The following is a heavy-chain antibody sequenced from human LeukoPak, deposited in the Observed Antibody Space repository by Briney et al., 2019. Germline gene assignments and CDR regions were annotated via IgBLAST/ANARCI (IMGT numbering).Heavy chain of an antibody. J-gene: IGHJ1*01. CDR2: ISYDGSEK. V-gene: IGHV3-30-3*01. CDR1: GFIFSSYA. Sequence: PGGSLRLSCAVSGFIFSSYAMHGVRQAPGKGLEWVAVISYDGSEKYYADSVKGRFTISRDNSKNTLYLQMNSLRAEDTAVYYCARDGSYCSGGSCDFGEYFQHWGQSTLVTVSS. CDR3: ARDGSYCSGGSCDFGEYFQH. D-gene: IGHD2-15*01.